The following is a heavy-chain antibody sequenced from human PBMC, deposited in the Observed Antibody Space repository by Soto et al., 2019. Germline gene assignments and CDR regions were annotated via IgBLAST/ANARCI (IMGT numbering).Heavy chain of an antibody. CDR3: ARGPPVVAATYDYYGMDV. CDR2: IYHSGST. J-gene: IGHJ6*02. Sequence: QLQLQESGSGLVKPSQTLSLTCAVSGGSISSGGYSWSWIRQPPGKGLEWIGYIYHSGSTYYNPSLKSLVTISVDRSKNQFSLKLSSVTAADTAVYYCARGPPVVAATYDYYGMDVWGQGTTVTVSS. V-gene: IGHV4-30-2*01. CDR1: GGSISSGGYS. D-gene: IGHD2-15*01.